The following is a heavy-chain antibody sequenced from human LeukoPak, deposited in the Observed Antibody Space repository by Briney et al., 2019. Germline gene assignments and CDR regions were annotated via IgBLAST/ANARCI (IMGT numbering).Heavy chain of an antibody. D-gene: IGHD6-6*01. J-gene: IGHJ6*03. CDR1: GGSISSYY. Sequence: SETLSLTCTVSGGSISSYYWSWIRQPPGKRLEWIGYIYYSGSTNYNPSLKSQVTISVDTSKNQFSLKLSSVTAADTAVYYCARAGLAPYYYYYYYMDVWGKGTTVTVSS. CDR2: IYYSGST. V-gene: IGHV4-59*01. CDR3: ARAGLAPYYYYYYYMDV.